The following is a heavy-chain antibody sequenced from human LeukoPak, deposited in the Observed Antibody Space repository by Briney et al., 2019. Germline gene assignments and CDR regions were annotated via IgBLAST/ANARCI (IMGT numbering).Heavy chain of an antibody. CDR1: GLTVSANY. V-gene: IGHV3-53*01. CDR2: IDSGGLT. J-gene: IGHJ4*02. CDR3: ASGPRQNSVYDY. D-gene: IGHD5/OR15-5a*01. Sequence: GGSLRLSCAASGLTVSANYMAWVRQAPGKGLEWVSTIDSGGLTYYVDSVKGRFTISRDNSKNTLCLQMNSLRDEDTAVYYCASGPRQNSVYDYWGQGALVTVSS.